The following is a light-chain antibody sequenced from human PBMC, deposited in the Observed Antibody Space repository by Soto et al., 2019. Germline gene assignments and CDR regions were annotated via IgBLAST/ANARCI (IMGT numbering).Light chain of an antibody. CDR2: GTS. V-gene: IGKV3-20*01. CDR1: QSVSSSY. J-gene: IGKJ2*01. CDR3: QQYGRLPPYT. Sequence: EIVLTQSPGTLSLSPGESATLSCRASQSVSSSYLSWYQQKPGQAPRLLIHGTSDRATGIPDRFSGSGSGTDFTLTITSLEPEDFAVYSCQQYGRLPPYTFGQGTKLEIK.